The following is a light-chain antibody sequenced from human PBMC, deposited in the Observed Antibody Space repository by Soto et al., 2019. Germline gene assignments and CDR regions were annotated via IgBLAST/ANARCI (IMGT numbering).Light chain of an antibody. CDR1: SSNIGSNY. CDR2: RNN. CDR3: AAWDDILSGDVI. Sequence: QSVLTQPPSASGTPGQRVTISCSGSSSNIGSNYVYWYQQLPGTAPKLLIYRNNQRPSGVPDRFSGSKSGTSASLAISGLRSEDEADYYCAAWDDILSGDVIFGGGTNLPVL. J-gene: IGLJ2*01. V-gene: IGLV1-47*01.